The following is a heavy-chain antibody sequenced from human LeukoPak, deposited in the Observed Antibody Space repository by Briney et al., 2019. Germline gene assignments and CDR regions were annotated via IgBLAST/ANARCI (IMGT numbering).Heavy chain of an antibody. CDR2: ISYDGSNK. D-gene: IGHD6-19*01. CDR1: GFTFSSYA. V-gene: IGHV3-30-3*01. J-gene: IGHJ6*02. Sequence: GRSLRLSCAASGFTFSSYAMHWVRQAPGKGLEWVAVISYDGSNKYYADSVKGRFTISRDNSKNTLYLQMNSLRAEDTAVYYCARDSSAVAGARYYYGMDVWGQGTTVTVSS. CDR3: ARDSSAVAGARYYYGMDV.